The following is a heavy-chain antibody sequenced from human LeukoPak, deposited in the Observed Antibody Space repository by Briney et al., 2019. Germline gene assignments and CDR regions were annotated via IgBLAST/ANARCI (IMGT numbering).Heavy chain of an antibody. D-gene: IGHD3-9*01. V-gene: IGHV3-33*01. CDR2: IWYDGSNK. CDR3: ARDLTGRNYFDY. Sequence: RGSLRLSCAPSGFTFSSYGMHWVCQAPRKGVGWVAVIWYDGSNKYYADSVKGRFTISRDNSKNTLYLQMNSLRAEDTAVYYCARDLTGRNYFDYWGQGTLVTVSS. CDR1: GFTFSSYG. J-gene: IGHJ4*02.